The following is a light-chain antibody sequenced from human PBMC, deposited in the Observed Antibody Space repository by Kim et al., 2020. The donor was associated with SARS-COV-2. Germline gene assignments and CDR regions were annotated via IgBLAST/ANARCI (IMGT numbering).Light chain of an antibody. CDR2: DVS. CDR3: SSYTSSSTA. Sequence: QSALTQPASVSGSPGQSITISCTGTSSDVGGYNYVSWYQQHPGKAPKLMIYDVSKRPSGVSNRFSGSKSGNTASLTISGLQAVDEADYYCSSYTSSSTAFGGGTQLTVL. J-gene: IGLJ3*02. V-gene: IGLV2-14*01. CDR1: SSDVGGYNY.